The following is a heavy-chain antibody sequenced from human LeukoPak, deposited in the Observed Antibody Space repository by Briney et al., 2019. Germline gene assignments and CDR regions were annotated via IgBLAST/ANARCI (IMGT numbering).Heavy chain of an antibody. Sequence: PGGSLRLSCAASGFPFSSYWMTWVRQAPGKGLEWVANINQDGSEKYYVDSVKGRFTISRDNGKTSLYLQMNSLRAEDTAVYYCARGFKAFDPWGQGTLVTVSS. V-gene: IGHV3-7*03. D-gene: IGHD3-10*01. CDR1: GFPFSSYW. CDR2: INQDGSEK. CDR3: ARGFKAFDP. J-gene: IGHJ5*02.